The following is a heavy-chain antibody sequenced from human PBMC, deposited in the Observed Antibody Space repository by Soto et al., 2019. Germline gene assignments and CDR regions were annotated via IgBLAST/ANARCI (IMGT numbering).Heavy chain of an antibody. J-gene: IGHJ4*02. CDR1: GFTFSDYY. Sequence: PGGSLRLSCAASGFTFSDYYMSWIRQAPGKGLEWVSYIGSSDNIIYYADSVKGRFTISRDNAKNSLYLQMNSLRAEDTAVYYCARDLGYYESSGYFDYWGQGTLVTVSS. CDR3: ARDLGYYESSGYFDY. CDR2: IGSSDNII. D-gene: IGHD3-22*01. V-gene: IGHV3-11*01.